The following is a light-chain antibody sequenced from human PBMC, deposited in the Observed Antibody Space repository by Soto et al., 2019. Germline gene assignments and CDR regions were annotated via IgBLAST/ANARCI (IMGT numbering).Light chain of an antibody. J-gene: IGLJ3*02. CDR2: EVS. CDR3: CSYAGSRRV. V-gene: IGLV2-23*02. Sequence: QSALTQPASVSGSPGQSITISCTGTSSDVGSYNLVSWYQQHPGKAPKLMIYEVSKRPSGVSNRFSGSKSGNTASLTISGLQAEDEADYYCCSYAGSRRVFGGGIQLTVL. CDR1: SSDVGSYNL.